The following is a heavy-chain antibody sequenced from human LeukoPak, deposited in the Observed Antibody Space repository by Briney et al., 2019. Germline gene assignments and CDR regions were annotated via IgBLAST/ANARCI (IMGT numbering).Heavy chain of an antibody. D-gene: IGHD5-12*01. V-gene: IGHV4-34*01. Sequence: SETLSLTCAVYGGSFSGYYWSWIRQPPGKGLEWIGEINHSGSTNYNPSLKSRVTISVDTSKNQFSLKLSSVTAADTAVYYCARGYSGYGGYYYCGMDVWGKGTTVTVSS. CDR3: ARGYSGYGGYYYCGMDV. J-gene: IGHJ6*04. CDR2: INHSGST. CDR1: GGSFSGYY.